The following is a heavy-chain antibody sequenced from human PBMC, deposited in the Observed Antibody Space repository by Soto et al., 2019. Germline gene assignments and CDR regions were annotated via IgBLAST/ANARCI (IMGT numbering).Heavy chain of an antibody. CDR2: RNPNGGST. CDR3: ARGHRRTHDILTGYYPVLEY. V-gene: IGHV1-46*01. CDR1: GYTFTNYY. Sequence: QVQLVQSGAEVKKPGASVKVFCKASGYTFTNYYVHWVRQAPGQGLEWEGMRNPNGGSTNNAHNFQGKVSMTINTSSTTGSMELRTLRSEATAVSDCARGHRRTHDILTGYYPVLEYWGQGTLVTVSS. J-gene: IGHJ4*02. D-gene: IGHD3-9*01.